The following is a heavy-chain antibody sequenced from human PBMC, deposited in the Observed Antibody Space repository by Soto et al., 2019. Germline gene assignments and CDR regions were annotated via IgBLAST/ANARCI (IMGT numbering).Heavy chain of an antibody. CDR3: ARDLAWSDAFDI. J-gene: IGHJ3*02. CDR1: GYTFTSYG. V-gene: IGHV1-18*01. CDR2: ISAYNGNT. D-gene: IGHD1-1*01. Sequence: ASVKVSCKASGYTFTSYGISWVRQAPGQGLEWMGWISAYNGNTNYAQKLQGRVTMTTDKSTSTAYMELRSLRFGDTAVYYCARDLAWSDAFDIWGQGTMVTVSS.